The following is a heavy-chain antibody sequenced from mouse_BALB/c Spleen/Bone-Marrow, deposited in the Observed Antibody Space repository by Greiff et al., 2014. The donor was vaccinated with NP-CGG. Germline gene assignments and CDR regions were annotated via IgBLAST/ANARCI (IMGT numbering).Heavy chain of an antibody. J-gene: IGHJ3*01. D-gene: IGHD2-2*01. Sequence: EVQLQQSGAELVKPGASVKLSCTASGFNIEDTYVHWVKQRPEQGLEWIGRIDPANDNTKYDPKFQGKATVTSDTSSNTAYLHLNSLTSEDAAVYYCAEGYDSWFAYWGQGTLVTVSA. CDR2: IDPANDNT. V-gene: IGHV14-3*02. CDR3: AEGYDSWFAY. CDR1: GFNIEDTY.